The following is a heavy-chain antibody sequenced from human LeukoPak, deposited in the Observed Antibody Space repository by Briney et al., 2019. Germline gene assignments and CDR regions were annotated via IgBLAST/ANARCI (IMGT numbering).Heavy chain of an antibody. J-gene: IGHJ6*02. Sequence: ASVKVSCKASGYTFTGYYMHWVRQAPGQGLEWMGRLNPNSGGTDYARKFQGRVTMTRDTSISTAYMELSRLRSDDTAVYYCARDRVGGSYSDWYNYYGLDVWGQGTTVTVSS. CDR1: GYTFTGYY. CDR3: ARDRVGGSYSDWYNYYGLDV. CDR2: LNPNSGGT. V-gene: IGHV1-2*06. D-gene: IGHD1-26*01.